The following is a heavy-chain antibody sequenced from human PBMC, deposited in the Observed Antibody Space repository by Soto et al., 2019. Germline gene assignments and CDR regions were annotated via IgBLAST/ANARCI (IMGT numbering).Heavy chain of an antibody. CDR3: ARALGYTYGHLPIDY. Sequence: SETLSLTCAVYGGSFSGYYWSWIRQPPGKGLEWIGEINHSGSANYNPSLKSRVTISVDTSKNQFSLNPNSVTAADTAVYYCARALGYTYGHLPIDYWGQGALVTVSS. D-gene: IGHD5-18*01. CDR1: GGSFSGYY. V-gene: IGHV4-34*01. J-gene: IGHJ4*02. CDR2: INHSGSA.